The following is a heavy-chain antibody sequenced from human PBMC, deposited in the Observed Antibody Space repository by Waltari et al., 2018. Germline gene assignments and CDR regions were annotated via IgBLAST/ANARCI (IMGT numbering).Heavy chain of an antibody. V-gene: IGHV3-30*18. CDR2: ISYDGSNK. D-gene: IGHD2-2*01. Sequence: QVQLVESGGVVVQHGWSLRLYCAASGFTFSSYGMHWVRQAPGKGLEWVAVISYDGSNKYYADSVKGRFTISRDNSKNTLYLQMNSLRAEDTAVYYCAKQRSPAPLYYFDYWGQGTLVTVSS. CDR1: GFTFSSYG. CDR3: AKQRSPAPLYYFDY. J-gene: IGHJ4*02.